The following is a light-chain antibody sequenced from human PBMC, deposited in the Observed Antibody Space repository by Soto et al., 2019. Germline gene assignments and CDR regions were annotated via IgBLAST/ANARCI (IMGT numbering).Light chain of an antibody. Sequence: DIQMTQSPPSLSASVGDRVSITCRASQTISTYVNWYQHKPGQVPKLLIYSASTLQSGVPARFSGSGSGTHFTLTITSLQPEDFATYFCQQSYSTPFTFGPGTRVDV. J-gene: IGKJ3*01. CDR3: QQSYSTPFT. CDR2: SAS. V-gene: IGKV1-39*01. CDR1: QTISTY.